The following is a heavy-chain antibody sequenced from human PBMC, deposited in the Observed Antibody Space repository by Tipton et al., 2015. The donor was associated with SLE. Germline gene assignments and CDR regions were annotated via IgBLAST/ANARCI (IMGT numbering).Heavy chain of an antibody. Sequence: TLSLTCAVYGGSFSGYYWSWIRPPPGKGLEWIGYIYYSGSTNYNPSLKSRVTISVDTSKNQFSLKLSSVTAADTAVYYCARDRGGGPTPDAFDIWGQGTMVTVSS. CDR1: GGSFSGYY. CDR2: IYYSGST. J-gene: IGHJ3*02. CDR3: ARDRGGGPTPDAFDI. D-gene: IGHD3-10*01. V-gene: IGHV4-59*01.